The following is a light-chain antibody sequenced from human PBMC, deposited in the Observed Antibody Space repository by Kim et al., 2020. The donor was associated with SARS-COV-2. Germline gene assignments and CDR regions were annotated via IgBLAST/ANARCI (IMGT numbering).Light chain of an antibody. J-gene: IGKJ1*01. Sequence: LSAGERATLSCRASQSVSSSYLAWYQQKPGQAPRLLIYGASSRATGIPDRFSGSGSGTDFTLTISRLEPEDFAVYYCQQYGSSRTFGQGTKVDIK. CDR1: QSVSSSY. V-gene: IGKV3-20*01. CDR2: GAS. CDR3: QQYGSSRT.